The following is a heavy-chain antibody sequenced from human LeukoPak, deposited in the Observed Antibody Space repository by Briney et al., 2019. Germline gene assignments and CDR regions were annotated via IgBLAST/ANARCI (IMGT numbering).Heavy chain of an antibody. CDR1: GYTFTSYD. V-gene: IGHV1-8*01. CDR3: ARGRTGITIFGVVIRVKKNNWFDP. Sequence: ASVKVSCKASGYTFTSYDINWVRQATGQGLEWMGWMNPNSGNTGYAQKFQGRVTMTRNTSISTAYMELSSLRSEDTAVYYCARGRTGITIFGVVIRVKKNNWFDPWGQGTLVTVSS. J-gene: IGHJ5*02. CDR2: MNPNSGNT. D-gene: IGHD3-3*01.